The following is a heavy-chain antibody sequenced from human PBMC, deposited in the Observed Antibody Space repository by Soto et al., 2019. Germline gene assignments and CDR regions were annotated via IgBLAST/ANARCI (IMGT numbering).Heavy chain of an antibody. V-gene: IGHV1-46*01. CDR1: GYTFTNYY. Sequence: GASVKVSCKASGYTFTNYYIHWVRQAPGQGLEWMGISNPTDGSTTYAQRFQGRVTMTRDTSTSTVYMELSSLTSEDTAVYYCARDDSGFSGSHYIDYFNYWGQGALVTVSS. CDR2: SNPTDGST. CDR3: ARDDSGFSGSHYIDYFNY. J-gene: IGHJ4*02. D-gene: IGHD1-26*01.